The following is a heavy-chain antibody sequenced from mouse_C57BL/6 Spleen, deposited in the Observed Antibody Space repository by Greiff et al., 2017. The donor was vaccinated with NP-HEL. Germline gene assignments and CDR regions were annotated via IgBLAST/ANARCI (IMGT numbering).Heavy chain of an antibody. CDR2: ISSGSSTI. CDR3: ARQEDGYLFYAMDY. J-gene: IGHJ4*01. V-gene: IGHV5-17*01. D-gene: IGHD2-3*01. Sequence: EVQVVESGGGLVKPGGSLKLSCAASGFTFSDYGMHWVRQAPEKGLEWVAYISSGSSTIYYADTVKGRFTISRDNAKNTLFLQMTSLRSEDTAMYYCARQEDGYLFYAMDYWGQGTSVTVSS. CDR1: GFTFSDYG.